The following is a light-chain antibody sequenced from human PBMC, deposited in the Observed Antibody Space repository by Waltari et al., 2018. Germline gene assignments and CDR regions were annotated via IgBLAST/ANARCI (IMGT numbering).Light chain of an antibody. V-gene: IGKV1-39*01. J-gene: IGKJ4*01. Sequence: DIQMTQSPSSLSPSVGDTVTITCQASPGLGNNLNWYQQKPGKAPKLLIYRTSVWQSGIPDRFSGSGSGTDFTLTISSLEPEDFAAYYCQQGYSYPLTFGGGTKVEIK. CDR2: RTS. CDR3: QQGYSYPLT. CDR1: PGLGNN.